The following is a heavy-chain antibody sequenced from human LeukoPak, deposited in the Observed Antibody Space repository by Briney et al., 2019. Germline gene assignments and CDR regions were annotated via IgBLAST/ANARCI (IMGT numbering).Heavy chain of an antibody. CDR2: IYYSGST. D-gene: IGHD2-8*02. J-gene: IGHJ4*02. Sequence: SETLSLTCTVSGASISSYYWSWIRQPPGKGLEWIGYIYYSGSTNYNPSLKSRVTISVDTSKNQFSLKLSSVTAADTAVYYCASCTGSPGVFDYWGQGTLVTVSS. CDR1: GASISSYY. CDR3: ASCTGSPGVFDY. V-gene: IGHV4-59*01.